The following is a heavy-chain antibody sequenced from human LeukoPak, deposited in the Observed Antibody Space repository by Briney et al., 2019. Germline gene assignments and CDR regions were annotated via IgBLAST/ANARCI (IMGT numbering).Heavy chain of an antibody. CDR3: ALLLWSPQDV. J-gene: IGHJ6*04. D-gene: IGHD3-10*01. CDR1: GFTFSSYG. Sequence: PGGSLRLSCAASGFTFSSYGMSWTRQPPGKGLEWIGEINHSGSTNYNPSLKSRLTISVDTSKNQFSLKLSSVTAADTAVYYCALLLWSPQDVWGKGTTVTVSS. V-gene: IGHV4-34*08. CDR2: INHSGST.